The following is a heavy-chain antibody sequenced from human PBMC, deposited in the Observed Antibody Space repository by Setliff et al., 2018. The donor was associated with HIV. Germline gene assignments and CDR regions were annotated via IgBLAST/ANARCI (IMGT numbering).Heavy chain of an antibody. J-gene: IGHJ5*02. CDR1: GGSITNYY. D-gene: IGHD3-22*01. Sequence: PSETLSLTCSVSGGSITNYYWGWIRQSPGKGLEWIGFIRHTGSTSYNPSLKSRVIISTDTRNHFSLKLSSVTAADAAVYYCASRVYYYDSSGYLREEGFDPWGQGTLVTVSS. CDR3: ASRVYYYDSSGYLREEGFDP. CDR2: IRHTGST. V-gene: IGHV4-59*08.